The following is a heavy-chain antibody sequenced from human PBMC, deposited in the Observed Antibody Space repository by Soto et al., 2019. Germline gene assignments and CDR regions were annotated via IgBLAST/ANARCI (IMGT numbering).Heavy chain of an antibody. CDR1: GGTFSSYA. D-gene: IGHD6-19*01. CDR2: IIPIFGTA. V-gene: IGHV1-69*05. J-gene: IGHJ4*02. CDR3: SSGNLIAVARQDFDY. Sequence: ASVKVSCKASGGTFSSYAISWVRQASGQGLEWMGGIIPIFGTANYAQKFQGRVTMTRDTSTSTVYMELSSLRSEDTAVYYCSSGNLIAVARQDFDYWGQGTLVTVSS.